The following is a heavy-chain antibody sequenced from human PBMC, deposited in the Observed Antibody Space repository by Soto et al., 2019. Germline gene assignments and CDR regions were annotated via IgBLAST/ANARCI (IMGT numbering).Heavy chain of an antibody. CDR2: IWYDGSNK. V-gene: IGHV3-33*01. CDR1: VFTCSSYG. Sequence: PWWSLRLSCSASVFTCSSYGMHWFRQAPGKGLEWVAVIWYDGSNKYYAGSVKGRFTISRDNSKNTLYLQMNSLRAEDTAVYYCASAKGPLLWWGQGTLVTVSS. D-gene: IGHD3-16*01. J-gene: IGHJ4*02. CDR3: ASAKGPLLW.